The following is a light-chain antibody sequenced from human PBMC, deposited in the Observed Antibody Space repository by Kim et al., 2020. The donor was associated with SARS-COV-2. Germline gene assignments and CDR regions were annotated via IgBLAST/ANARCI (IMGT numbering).Light chain of an antibody. CDR2: FNSDGSH. CDR3: QTWGTSVSSV. V-gene: IGLV4-69*01. J-gene: IGLJ1*01. CDR1: SGHSSYA. Sequence: QLVLTQSPSASASLGASVKLTCTLSSGHSSYAIAWHQQQPEKGPRYLMKFNSDGSHSKGDGIPDRFSGSSSGAERYLTISSLQSEDEADYYCQTWGTSVSSVFGTGTQVTVL.